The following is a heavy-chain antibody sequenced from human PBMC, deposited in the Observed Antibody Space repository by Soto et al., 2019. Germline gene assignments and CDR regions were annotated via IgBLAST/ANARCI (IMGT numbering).Heavy chain of an antibody. J-gene: IGHJ4*02. CDR1: GVTFSSYA. V-gene: IGHV3-23*01. Sequence: EVQLLESGGGLVQPGGSLRLSCAASGVTFSSYAMSWVRQAPGKGLEWVSAISGSGGSTYYADSVKGRFTISRDNSKNTLYLHMNSLRAEDTAVYYCASGGYCSGGSCYTIDYWGQGTLVAVSS. CDR3: ASGGYCSGGSCYTIDY. CDR2: ISGSGGST. D-gene: IGHD2-15*01.